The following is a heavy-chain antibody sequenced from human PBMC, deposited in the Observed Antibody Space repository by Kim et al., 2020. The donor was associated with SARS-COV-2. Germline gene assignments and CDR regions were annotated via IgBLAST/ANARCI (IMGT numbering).Heavy chain of an antibody. D-gene: IGHD6-19*01. V-gene: IGHV3-7*01. CDR3: ARGKSRGEQWLVEVYYYYGMDV. CDR1: GFTFSSYW. CDR2: IKQDGSEK. J-gene: IGHJ6*02. Sequence: GGSLRLSCAASGFTFSSYWMSWVRQAPGKGLEWVANIKQDGSEKYYVDSVKGRFTISRDNAKNSLYLQMNSLRAEDTAVYYCARGKSRGEQWLVEVYYYYGMDVWGQGTTVTVSS.